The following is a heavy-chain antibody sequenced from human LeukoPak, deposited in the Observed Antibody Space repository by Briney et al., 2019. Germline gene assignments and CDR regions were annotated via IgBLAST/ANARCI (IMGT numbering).Heavy chain of an antibody. CDR2: ISSSSSYI. Sequence: GGSLRLSCAASGFTFSSYSMNWVRQAPGKGLEWVSSISSSSSYIYYADSLKGRFTISRDNAKNSLYLQMNSLRAEDTAVYYCARRYYYYYGMDVWGQGTTVTVSS. CDR1: GFTFSSYS. J-gene: IGHJ6*02. V-gene: IGHV3-21*01. CDR3: ARRYYYYYGMDV.